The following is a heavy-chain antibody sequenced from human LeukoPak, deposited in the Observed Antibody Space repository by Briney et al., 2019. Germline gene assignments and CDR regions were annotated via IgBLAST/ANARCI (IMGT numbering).Heavy chain of an antibody. D-gene: IGHD3-9*01. V-gene: IGHV1-2*02. CDR1: GYTFTGYY. CDR3: ARADVLRYFDWLLEGAEYYFDY. Sequence: ASVKVSCKASGYTFTGYYMHWVRQAPGQGLEWMGWINPNSGGTNYAQKFQGRVTMTRDTSISTAYMELSRLRSDDTAVYYCARADVLRYFDWLLEGAEYYFDYWGQGTLVTVSS. J-gene: IGHJ4*02. CDR2: INPNSGGT.